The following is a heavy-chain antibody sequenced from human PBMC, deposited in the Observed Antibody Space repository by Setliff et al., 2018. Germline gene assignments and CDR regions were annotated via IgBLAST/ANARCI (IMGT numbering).Heavy chain of an antibody. D-gene: IGHD2-21*02. V-gene: IGHV4-38-2*02. CDR1: GYSISSGYI. CDR3: ARDLGHGGDSDY. CDR2: IGHTGSI. J-gene: IGHJ4*02. Sequence: NPSETLSLTCTVSGYSISSGYIWGWIRQPPGKGLEWVGNIGHTGSINYNPSLKSRLTISRDTSKNQVSLKLNSVTATDMAVYYCARDLGHGGDSDYWGQGILVTVSS.